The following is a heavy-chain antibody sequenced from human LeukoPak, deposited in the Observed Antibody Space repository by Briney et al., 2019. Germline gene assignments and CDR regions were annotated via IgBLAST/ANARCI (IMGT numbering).Heavy chain of an antibody. J-gene: IGHJ4*02. CDR2: INSETSST. CDR1: GFTFSSYD. Sequence: PGGSLRLSCAASGFTFSSYDMIWVRQAPGQGLEWVSTINSETSSTFYADSVKGRFTISRDNGKNSLYLQMNSLRAEDTAVYHSASGDCSGANCLLPDFFDYWGQGALVTVSS. V-gene: IGHV3-21*01. D-gene: IGHD2-15*01. CDR3: ASGDCSGANCLLPDFFDY.